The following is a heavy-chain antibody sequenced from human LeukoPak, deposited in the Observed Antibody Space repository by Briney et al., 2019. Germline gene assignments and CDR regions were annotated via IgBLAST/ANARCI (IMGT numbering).Heavy chain of an antibody. Sequence: PSETLSLTCTVSGGSFSSYYWSWIRQPPGKGLEWIGEINHSGSTNYNPSLKSRVTISVDTSKNQFSLKLSSVTAADTAVYYCARVIEGAYSNGSYYYYIDVWGKGTTVTISS. CDR1: GGSFSSYY. CDR3: ARVIEGAYSNGSYYYYIDV. CDR2: INHSGST. V-gene: IGHV4-34*01. J-gene: IGHJ6*03. D-gene: IGHD5-18*01.